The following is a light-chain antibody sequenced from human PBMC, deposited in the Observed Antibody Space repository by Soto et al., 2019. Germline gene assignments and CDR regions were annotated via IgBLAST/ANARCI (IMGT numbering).Light chain of an antibody. V-gene: IGLV1-40*01. CDR2: GNS. J-gene: IGLJ2*01. CDR3: QSYDSSLSRV. CDR1: SSNIGAAYD. Sequence: QSVLTQPPSVSGAPGQRVTISCTGSSSNIGAAYDVHWYQPLPGTAPKLLIYGNSNRPSGVPDRFSGSKSCTAASLAITGLQAEDEADDYCQSYDSSLSRVFGGGTKLTAL.